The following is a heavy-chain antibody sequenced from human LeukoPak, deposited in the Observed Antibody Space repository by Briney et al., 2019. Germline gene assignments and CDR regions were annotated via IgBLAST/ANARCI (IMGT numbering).Heavy chain of an antibody. V-gene: IGHV1-2*02. D-gene: IGHD3-16*02. CDR2: INPNSDDT. CDR1: GYTFIGYY. J-gene: IGHJ6*03. Sequence: ASVKVSCKASGYTFIGYYIHWVRQAPGQGLEWMGWINPNSDDTNYTQKFQGRVTMTRDTSISTAYMELSRLRSDDTAVYYCVREGEDYDYVWGSYRSYYMDVWGKGTTVTVSS. CDR3: VREGEDYDYVWGSYRSYYMDV.